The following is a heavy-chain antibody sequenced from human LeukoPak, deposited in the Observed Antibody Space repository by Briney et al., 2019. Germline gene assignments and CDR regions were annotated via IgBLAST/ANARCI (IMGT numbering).Heavy chain of an antibody. CDR2: ISDSGGST. Sequence: GGSLRLSCAASGLTFSTYAMSWVRQAPGKGLEWVSGISDSGGSTYYADSVKSRFTISRDNSKNTLYLQMNSLGAEDTAVYYCAKDSANRLYSYPDYWGQGTLVTVSS. V-gene: IGHV3-23*01. CDR1: GLTFSTYA. J-gene: IGHJ4*02. CDR3: AKDSANRLYSYPDY. D-gene: IGHD2-21*01.